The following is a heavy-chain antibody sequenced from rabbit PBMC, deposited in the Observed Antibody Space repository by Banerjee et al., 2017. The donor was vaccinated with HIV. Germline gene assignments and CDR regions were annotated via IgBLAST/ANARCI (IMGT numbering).Heavy chain of an antibody. V-gene: IGHV1S7*01. Sequence: QSLEETGGGLVQPGGSLTLSCKASGFDFSSYYMSWVRQAPGKGLEWIGIIDTGKGNTDYASWVNGRFTISSDNAQNTVDLQMNSLTAADTATYFCARDRLYTRVDLWGQGTLVTVS. CDR2: IDTGKGNT. J-gene: IGHJ3*01. CDR1: GFDFSSYY. CDR3: ARDRLYTRVDL.